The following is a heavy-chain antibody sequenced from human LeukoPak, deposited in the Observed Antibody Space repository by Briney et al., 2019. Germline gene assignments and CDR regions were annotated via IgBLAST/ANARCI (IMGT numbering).Heavy chain of an antibody. Sequence: PSETLSLTCAVYGGSFSGYYWSWIRQPPGKGLEWIGEINHSGSTYYNPSLKSRVTISVDTSKNQFSLKLNSVTAADTAVYYCAKSNGYGLVDIWGQGTMVTVSS. CDR3: AKSNGYGLVDI. CDR1: GGSFSGYY. CDR2: INHSGST. J-gene: IGHJ3*02. D-gene: IGHD3-10*01. V-gene: IGHV4-34*01.